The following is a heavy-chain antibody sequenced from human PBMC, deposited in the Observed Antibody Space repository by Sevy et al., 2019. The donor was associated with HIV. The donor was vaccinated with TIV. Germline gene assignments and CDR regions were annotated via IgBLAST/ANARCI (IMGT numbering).Heavy chain of an antibody. CDR3: ARDPRVLEESDYYYGMDV. V-gene: IGHV3-30*04. J-gene: IGHJ6*02. CDR2: ISYDGSNK. CDR1: GFTFSSYA. Sequence: GGSLRLSCAASGFTFSSYAMNWVRQAPGKGLEWVAVISYDGSNKYYADSVKGRFTISRDNSKNTLYLQMNSLRAEDTAVYYCARDPRVLEESDYYYGMDVWGQGTTVTVSS. D-gene: IGHD3-3*01.